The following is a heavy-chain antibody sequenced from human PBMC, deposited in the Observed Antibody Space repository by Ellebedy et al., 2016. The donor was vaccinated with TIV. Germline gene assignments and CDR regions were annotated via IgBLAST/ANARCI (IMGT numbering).Heavy chain of an antibody. CDR3: ARAQRGSLMDG. CDR2: INHSGST. J-gene: IGHJ6*03. D-gene: IGHD1-26*01. CDR1: GGSISSGSYY. Sequence: SETLSLXXTVSGGSISSGSYYWSWIRQPPGKGLEWIGEINHSGSTNSYASLKSRVTMSVDTSKSQFSLKLSSVTAADTAVYYCARAQRGSLMDGWGKGTTVTVSS. V-gene: IGHV4-39*07.